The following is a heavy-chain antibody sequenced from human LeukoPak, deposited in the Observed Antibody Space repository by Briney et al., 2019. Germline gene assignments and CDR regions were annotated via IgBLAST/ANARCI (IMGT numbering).Heavy chain of an antibody. CDR2: ISSSSSYI. V-gene: IGHV3-21*01. D-gene: IGHD3-16*01. CDR1: GFTFSSYS. CDR3: ARDPPSRGTRYFDY. Sequence: GGSLRLSCAASGFTFSSYSINWVRQAPGKGLEWVSSISSSSSYIYYADSVKGRFTISRDNAKNSLYLQMNSLRAEDTAVYYCARDPPSRGTRYFDYWGQGTLVTVSS. J-gene: IGHJ4*02.